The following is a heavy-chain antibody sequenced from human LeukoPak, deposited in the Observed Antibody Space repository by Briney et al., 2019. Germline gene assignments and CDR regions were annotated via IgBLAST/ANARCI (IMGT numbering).Heavy chain of an antibody. V-gene: IGHV3-74*01. D-gene: IGHD5-12*01. Sequence: GGSLRLSCAASGFTFSNYWMHWVRQGPGKGLVWVSRINSDGSNTAYADSVKGRFTISRDNAKNTLSLQMNSLRAEDTAVYYCAGGYAGGYFDLWGRGTLVTVSS. CDR1: GFTFSNYW. J-gene: IGHJ2*01. CDR2: INSDGSNT. CDR3: AGGYAGGYFDL.